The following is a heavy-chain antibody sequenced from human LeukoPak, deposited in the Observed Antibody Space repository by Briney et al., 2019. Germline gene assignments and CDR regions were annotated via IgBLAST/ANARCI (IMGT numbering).Heavy chain of an antibody. V-gene: IGHV5-51*01. J-gene: IGHJ3*02. D-gene: IGHD5-24*01. Sequence: GESLKISCKGSGYSFTNYWIGWVRQMPGKGLEWMGIIYPGDSDTRYSPSFQGQVTISADKSISTAYLQWSSLKASDTAMYYCARQRATIASAFDIWGRGTMVTVSS. CDR1: GYSFTNYW. CDR2: IYPGDSDT. CDR3: ARQRATIASAFDI.